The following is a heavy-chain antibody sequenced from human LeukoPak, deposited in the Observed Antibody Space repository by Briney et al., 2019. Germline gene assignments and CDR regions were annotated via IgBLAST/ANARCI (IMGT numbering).Heavy chain of an antibody. J-gene: IGHJ4*02. CDR3: ATETIGRHYDY. CDR2: IGPTGTDR. D-gene: IGHD1-14*01. V-gene: IGHV3-21*01. CDR1: EFTFSSCG. Sequence: GGSLRLSCAASEFTFSSCGFNWVRQAPGKGLEWVSSIGPTGTDRYYADTVRGRFTISRDNAKNSMYLQMDSLRDEDTAVYYCATETIGRHYDYWGQGTLLTVSS.